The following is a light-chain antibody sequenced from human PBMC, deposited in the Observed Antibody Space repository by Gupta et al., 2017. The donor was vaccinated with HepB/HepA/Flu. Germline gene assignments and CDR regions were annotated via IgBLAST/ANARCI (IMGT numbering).Light chain of an antibody. CDR1: QSINSY. J-gene: IGKJ4*01. Sequence: DIQMSQSRSSLSASVGDRVTITCRASQSINSYLNWYQQKPGKAPKLLIYAANSLQSGVPSRFSGSGSGTDFTLTISSLQPEDFATYYCQQSYSTPLAFGGGTKVEIK. V-gene: IGKV1-39*01. CDR3: QQSYSTPLA. CDR2: AAN.